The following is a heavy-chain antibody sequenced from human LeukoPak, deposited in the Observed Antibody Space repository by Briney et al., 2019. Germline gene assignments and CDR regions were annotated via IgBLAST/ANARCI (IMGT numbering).Heavy chain of an antibody. Sequence: GGSLRLSCAASGFTVSSNYMNWARQAPGKGLEWIAVLYSGGSAYYAYSVKGRFTISRDNSKNTLYLQIYNLRAEDTAVYYCARDSETETGWYYYGMDVWGQGTTVTVSS. CDR1: GFTVSSNY. D-gene: IGHD2-21*02. CDR2: LYSGGSA. V-gene: IGHV3-53*01. CDR3: ARDSETETGWYYYGMDV. J-gene: IGHJ6*02.